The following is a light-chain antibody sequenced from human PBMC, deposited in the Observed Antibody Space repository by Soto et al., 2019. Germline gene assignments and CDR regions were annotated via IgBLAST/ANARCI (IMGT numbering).Light chain of an antibody. Sequence: EIGMQHSPPTLSVYPGERVTLSCRASEGVGSNLAWYNHKPGQAPRIVVFGASTRAAGVPPRFSGSGSGSQFTLTIDSMQSEDSGVYYCQQCENWPRTFGQGTKVDIK. CDR1: EGVGSN. J-gene: IGKJ1*01. CDR3: QQCENWPRT. V-gene: IGKV3-15*01. CDR2: GAS.